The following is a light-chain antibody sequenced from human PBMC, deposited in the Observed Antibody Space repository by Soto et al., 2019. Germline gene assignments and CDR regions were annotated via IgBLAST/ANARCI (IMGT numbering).Light chain of an antibody. CDR1: QSVLYSSNNKKY. CDR2: WAS. J-gene: IGKJ1*01. Sequence: DIVMTQSPDSLAVSLGERATINCKSSQSVLYSSNNKKYLAWYQQKPGQPPKLPIYWASTRESGVPDRFSGSGSGTDFTLTISSLQAEDVAVYYCQQYYSTPWTCGQGTKVEIK. CDR3: QQYYSTPWT. V-gene: IGKV4-1*01.